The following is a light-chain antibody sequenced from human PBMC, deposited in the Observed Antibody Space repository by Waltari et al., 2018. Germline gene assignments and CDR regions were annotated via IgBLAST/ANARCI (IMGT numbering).Light chain of an antibody. J-gene: IGLJ1*01. V-gene: IGLV2-23*01. CDR3: CSYAGSSTFYV. CDR1: SSAVGRYNL. Sequence: QSALTQPASVSGSPGQSITISCTGTSSAVGRYNLVSWYQQYPGKAPKLMIYEGSKRPSGVSNRFSGSKSGNTASLTISGLQAEDEADYYCCSYAGSSTFYVFGTGTKVTVL. CDR2: EGS.